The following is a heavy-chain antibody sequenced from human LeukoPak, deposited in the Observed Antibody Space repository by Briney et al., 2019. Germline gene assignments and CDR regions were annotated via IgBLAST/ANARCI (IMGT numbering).Heavy chain of an antibody. V-gene: IGHV3-23*01. D-gene: IGHD5-18*01. CDR3: AKTLGSSYGYVDY. J-gene: IGHJ4*02. CDR1: GFTLSSYA. CDR2: ISGSGAST. Sequence: GGSLRLSCAASGFTLSSYAMSWVRQAPWKRLEWVSRISGSGASTYYADSVKGRFTISRDNSKNTLYLQMNSLRAEDTAVYYCAKTLGSSYGYVDYWGQGTTVTVSS.